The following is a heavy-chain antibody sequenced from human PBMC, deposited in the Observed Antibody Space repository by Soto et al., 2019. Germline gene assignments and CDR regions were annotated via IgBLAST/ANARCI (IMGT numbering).Heavy chain of an antibody. Sequence: SGGSLRLSCAASGFTFSGSAMTWVRQAPGKWLEYVSSITSSGSEVFHAASVKGRFTMSRDNSKNMLYLQMNSLSAEDTAVYYCARESEDLTSNFDYWGQGTLVTVSS. CDR1: GFTFSGSA. V-gene: IGHV3-23*01. CDR3: ARESEDLTSNFDY. J-gene: IGHJ4*02. CDR2: ITSSGSEV.